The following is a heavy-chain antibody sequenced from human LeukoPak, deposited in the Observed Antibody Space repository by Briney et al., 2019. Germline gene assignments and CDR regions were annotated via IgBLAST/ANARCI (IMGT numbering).Heavy chain of an antibody. CDR3: ARGGSPVERYFDY. J-gene: IGHJ4*02. Sequence: GGSLRLSCAASGFTFSSYWMSWVRQAPGKGLEWVANIKQDGSEKYYVDSVKGRFTISRDKAKNSLYLQMNSLRAEDTAVYYCARGGSPVERYFDYWGQGTLVTVSS. CDR2: IKQDGSEK. CDR1: GFTFSSYW. V-gene: IGHV3-7*01.